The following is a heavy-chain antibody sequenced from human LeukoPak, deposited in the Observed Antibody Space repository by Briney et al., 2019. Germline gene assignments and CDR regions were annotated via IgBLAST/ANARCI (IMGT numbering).Heavy chain of an antibody. CDR3: AKDGYSSGPGYFDY. CDR1: GVTLSTYA. J-gene: IGHJ4*02. V-gene: IGHV3-23*01. D-gene: IGHD6-19*01. Sequence: GGSLRLSCAASGVTLSTYAMSWARQAPGKGLEWVSTISGSGGSTYYADPVKGRFTISRDNSKNTLYLQMNSLRGEDTAVYYCAKDGYSSGPGYFDYWGQGTLVTVSS. CDR2: ISGSGGST.